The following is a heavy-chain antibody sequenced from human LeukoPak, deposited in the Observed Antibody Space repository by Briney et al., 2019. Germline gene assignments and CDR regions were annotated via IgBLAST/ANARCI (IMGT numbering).Heavy chain of an antibody. J-gene: IGHJ4*02. D-gene: IGHD3-10*01. CDR1: GFTFEDYA. CDR3: TRLPRKYYYGSGSYSDS. Sequence: SLRLSCAASGFTFEDYAMNWVRQVPGKGLEWVSGISWNSGSIGYAASVKGRFSISRDNAKNSLFLQMNSLRLEDTAVYFCTRLPRKYYYGSGSYSDSWGQGTLVIVSS. CDR2: ISWNSGSI. V-gene: IGHV3-9*01.